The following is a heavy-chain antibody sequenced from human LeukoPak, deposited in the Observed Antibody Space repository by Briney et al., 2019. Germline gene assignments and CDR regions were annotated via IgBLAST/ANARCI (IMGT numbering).Heavy chain of an antibody. V-gene: IGHV4-59*01. CDR3: ARANYYSDSSGYSYYSYYYMDV. CDR2: IYYSGST. J-gene: IGHJ6*03. D-gene: IGHD3-22*01. Sequence: SETLSLTCTVSGGSISSYYWSWIRQPPGKGLEWIGYIYYSGSTNYNPSLKSRVTISVDTSKNQFSLKLSSVTAAETAVYYCARANYYSDSSGYSYYSYYYMDVWGKGTTVTISS. CDR1: GGSISSYY.